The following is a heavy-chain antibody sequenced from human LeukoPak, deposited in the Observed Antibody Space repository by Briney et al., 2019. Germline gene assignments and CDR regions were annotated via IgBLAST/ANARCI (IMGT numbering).Heavy chain of an antibody. CDR1: GGSISSHY. CDR2: IYYSGST. Sequence: SETLSLTCTVSGGSISSHYWSWIRQPPGKGLEWIGYIYYSGSTNYNPSLKSRVTISVDTSKNQFFLKLSSVTAADTAVYYCARDGATGWFDPWGQGNLVTVSS. CDR3: ARDGATGWFDP. J-gene: IGHJ5*02. V-gene: IGHV4-59*11. D-gene: IGHD1-26*01.